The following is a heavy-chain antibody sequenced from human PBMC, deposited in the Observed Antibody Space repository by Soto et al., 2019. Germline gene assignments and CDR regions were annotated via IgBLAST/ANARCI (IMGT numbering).Heavy chain of an antibody. V-gene: IGHV4-59*08. CDR2: IYYSGST. D-gene: IGHD6-6*01. Sequence: PSETLSLTCTVSGGSISSYDWSWIRQPPGKGLEWIGYIYYSGSTNYNPSLKSRVTISVDTSKNQFSLKLSSVTSADTAMYYCARRYGSCFDYWGQGTPVTVS. CDR3: ARRYGSCFDY. J-gene: IGHJ4*02. CDR1: GGSISSYD.